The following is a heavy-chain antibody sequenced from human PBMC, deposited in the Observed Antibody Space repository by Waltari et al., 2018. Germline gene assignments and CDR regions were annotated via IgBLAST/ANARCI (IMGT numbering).Heavy chain of an antibody. CDR3: ARQSYYDESGHD. D-gene: IGHD3-22*01. CDR2: IYYSGTT. Sequence: QLELQESGPGLVKPSEHLSLTCSVSGGSISRSGYYWVWIRQPPGKGLEWIGSIYYSGTTYYNPSLNSRVTISVDTSKNQFSLKLTSVTAADTAMYFCARQSYYDESGHDWGQGTLVTVSS. J-gene: IGHJ4*02. V-gene: IGHV4-39*01. CDR1: GGSISRSGYY.